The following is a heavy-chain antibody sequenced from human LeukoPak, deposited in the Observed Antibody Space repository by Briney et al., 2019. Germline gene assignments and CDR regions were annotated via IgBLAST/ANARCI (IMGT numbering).Heavy chain of an antibody. CDR2: ITTADDK. V-gene: IGHV3-13*01. CDR3: ARGGRLAPFDY. J-gene: IGHJ4*02. CDR1: GFTFSSND. D-gene: IGHD6-25*01. Sequence: PGGSLRLSCAASGFTFSSNDMHWVRHATGKGLEWVSGITTADDKYYLGSAKGRFTISRENARNSVYLQMNSLRAGDTAVYYCARGGRLAPFDYWGQGTLVTVSS.